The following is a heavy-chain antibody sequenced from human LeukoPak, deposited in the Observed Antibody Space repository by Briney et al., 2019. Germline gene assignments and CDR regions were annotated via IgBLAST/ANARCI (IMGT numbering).Heavy chain of an antibody. CDR2: IYHSGST. V-gene: IGHV4-39*01. J-gene: IGHJ4*02. CDR3: ASQPYYDSSGYYFY. D-gene: IGHD3-22*01. CDR1: GGSITSSTYN. Sequence: TSETLSLTCTVSGGSITSSTYNWGWSRQPPGKGLEWIGSIYHSGSTFYNPSLKSRVTISMNTSKNQFSLKLSSVTAADTAVYYCASQPYYDSSGYYFYWGRGTLVTVSS.